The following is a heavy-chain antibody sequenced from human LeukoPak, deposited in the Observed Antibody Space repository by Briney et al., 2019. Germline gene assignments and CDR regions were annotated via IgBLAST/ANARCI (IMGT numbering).Heavy chain of an antibody. CDR2: IAADGGVK. CDR3: ARETTWGQWYFDH. CDR1: GITFSSHG. J-gene: IGHJ4*02. D-gene: IGHD6-19*01. Sequence: SGGSLGLSCVASGITFSSHGMDWVRQAPGKGLEWVAVIAADGGVKHYADSVKGRFTLSRDNSKNTLYLQMNSLSVEDTAVYYCARETTWGQWYFDHWGQGTPVTVSS. V-gene: IGHV3-30*03.